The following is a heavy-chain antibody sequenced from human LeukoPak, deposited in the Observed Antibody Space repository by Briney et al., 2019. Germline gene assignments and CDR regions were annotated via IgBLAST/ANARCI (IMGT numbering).Heavy chain of an antibody. J-gene: IGHJ4*02. Sequence: GRSLRLSCAASGFTFSSYSMNWVRQAPGKGLEWVSYISSSSSSIYYADSVKGRFTISRDNAKNSQYLQMNSLRAEDTAIYYCARGGPYYYDYWGQGTLVTVSS. V-gene: IGHV3-48*04. CDR1: GFTFSSYS. CDR3: ARGGPYYYDY. CDR2: ISSSSSSI.